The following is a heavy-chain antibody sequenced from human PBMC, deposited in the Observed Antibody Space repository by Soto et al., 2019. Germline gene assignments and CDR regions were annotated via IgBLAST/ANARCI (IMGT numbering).Heavy chain of an antibody. CDR3: ASPLESRYYYYGMDV. D-gene: IGHD1-1*01. Sequence: PGEFKRNSYKGAEGSCISYWISWVRQMHGKGLEWMGRIDPSDSYTNYSPSFQGHVTISADKSISTAYLQWSSLKASDTAMYYCASPLESRYYYYGMDVWGQGTTVTVSS. CDR1: EGSCISYW. V-gene: IGHV5-10-1*01. CDR2: IDPSDSYT. J-gene: IGHJ6*02.